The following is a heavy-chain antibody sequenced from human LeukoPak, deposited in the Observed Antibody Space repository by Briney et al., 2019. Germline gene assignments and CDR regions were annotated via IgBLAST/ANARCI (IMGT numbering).Heavy chain of an antibody. J-gene: IGHJ4*02. Sequence: KPSETLSLTCAVSGDSIKDYYWSWIRQTPGRGLNLIGYIYSGSTNYNPSLKSRVTISVDTSKNQVSLKLRSVTAADTAVYYCARDFQSQLWFFDYWGQGTLVTVSS. CDR3: ARDFQSQLWFFDY. D-gene: IGHD5-18*01. V-gene: IGHV4-59*01. CDR2: IYSGST. CDR1: GDSIKDYY.